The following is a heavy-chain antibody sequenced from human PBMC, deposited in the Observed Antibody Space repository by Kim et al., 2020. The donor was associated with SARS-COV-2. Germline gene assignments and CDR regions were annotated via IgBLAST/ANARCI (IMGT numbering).Heavy chain of an antibody. Sequence: ASVKVSCKASGYTFTSYGISWVRQAPGQGLEWMGWISAYNGNTNYAQKLQGRVTMTTDTSTSTAYMELRSLRSDDTAVYYCARGERGVAHKIGAFDYWGQGTLVTVSS. CDR3: ARGERGVAHKIGAFDY. J-gene: IGHJ4*02. CDR1: GYTFTSYG. D-gene: IGHD3-10*01. V-gene: IGHV1-18*01. CDR2: ISAYNGNT.